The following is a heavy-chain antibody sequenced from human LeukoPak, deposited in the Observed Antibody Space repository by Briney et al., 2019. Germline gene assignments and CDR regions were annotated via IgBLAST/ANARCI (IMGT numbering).Heavy chain of an antibody. V-gene: IGHV7-4-1*02. J-gene: IGHJ1*01. D-gene: IGHD6-13*01. CDR3: ARVGPPTPTIATAGTGYLQH. CDR1: GYTFTTYA. CDR2: INTNTGNP. Sequence: GASVKVSCKASGYTFTTYALNWVRRAPGQELEWMGWINTNTGNPTYAQGFTGRFVFSLDTSVSTAYLEISSLKDEDTAVYYCARVGPPTPTIATAGTGYLQHWGQGTLVTVSS.